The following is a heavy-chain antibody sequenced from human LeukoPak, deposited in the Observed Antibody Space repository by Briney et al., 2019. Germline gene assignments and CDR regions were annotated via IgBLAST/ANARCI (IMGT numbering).Heavy chain of an antibody. J-gene: IGHJ3*02. Sequence: GRSLRLSCAASGFTFSSSALHWVRQAPGKGLEWVAIMSYDGKNKYYADSVRGRFSISRDNSKNTLYLQMNSLRAEDTAVYYCAKDRVRFSSRVDAYDIWGRGTMVTVSS. CDR2: MSYDGKNK. D-gene: IGHD6-13*01. CDR3: AKDRVRFSSRVDAYDI. CDR1: GFTFSSSA. V-gene: IGHV3-30*04.